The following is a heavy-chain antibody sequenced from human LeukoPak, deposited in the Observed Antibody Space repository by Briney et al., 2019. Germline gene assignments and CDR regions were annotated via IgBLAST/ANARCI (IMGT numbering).Heavy chain of an antibody. J-gene: IGHJ4*02. CDR1: GFTFSSYA. V-gene: IGHV3-23*01. CDR3: AKFLPTHIVVANYYFDY. D-gene: IGHD2-21*01. CDR2: ISGSGGST. Sequence: GGSLRLSCAASGFTFSSYAMSWVRHAPGKGLEWVSAISGSGGSTYYADSVKGRFTIPRDNSKNTLYLQMNSLRAEDTAVYYCAKFLPTHIVVANYYFDYWGQGTLVNVSS.